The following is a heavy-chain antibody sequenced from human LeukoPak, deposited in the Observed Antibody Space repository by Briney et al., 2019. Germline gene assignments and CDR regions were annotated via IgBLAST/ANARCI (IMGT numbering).Heavy chain of an antibody. J-gene: IGHJ4*02. Sequence: GGSLRHSCAASGFASSSYDMHWVRQATGKGLEWVSAIGTAGDAYYPGSVMGRFTISRANAKNTLHLQMNSLRAEDTAVYYCAKDRDYYGSASYLGYWGQGTLVTVSS. V-gene: IGHV3-13*01. CDR3: AKDRDYYGSASYLGY. D-gene: IGHD3-10*01. CDR2: IGTAGDA. CDR1: GFASSSYD.